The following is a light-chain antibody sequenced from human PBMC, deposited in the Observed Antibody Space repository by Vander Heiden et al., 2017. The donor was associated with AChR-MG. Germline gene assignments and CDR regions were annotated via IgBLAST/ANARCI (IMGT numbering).Light chain of an antibody. Sequence: QSVLTQPPSVSAAPGQKVTITCSGSSSNIGDNYVSWYQQLPGTAPKLLIYDNNQRPSGIPDRFSGSTSGTSATLGITGLQAGDEADYYCGTWDSSLSVGVFGGGTKLTVL. CDR1: SSNIGDNY. J-gene: IGLJ3*02. V-gene: IGLV1-51*01. CDR3: GTWDSSLSVGV. CDR2: DNN.